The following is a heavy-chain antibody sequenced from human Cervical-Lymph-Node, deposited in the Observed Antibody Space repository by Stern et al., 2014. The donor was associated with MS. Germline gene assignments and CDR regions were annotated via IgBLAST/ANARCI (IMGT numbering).Heavy chain of an antibody. CDR2: ILPIFGTA. J-gene: IGHJ6*02. Sequence: VQLEESGAEVKKPGSSVKVSCKASVGTFSSYAISWVRQAPGQWLEWMGGILPIFGTANYAQKFQGRVTITADESTSTAYMELSSLRSEDTAVYYCARDSLGYYGMDVWGQGTTVTVSS. CDR3: ARDSLGYYGMDV. V-gene: IGHV1-69*01. CDR1: VGTFSSYA.